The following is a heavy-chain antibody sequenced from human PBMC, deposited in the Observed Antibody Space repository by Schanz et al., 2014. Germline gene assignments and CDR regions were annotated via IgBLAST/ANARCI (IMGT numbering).Heavy chain of an antibody. D-gene: IGHD6-19*01. V-gene: IGHV1-8*01. CDR1: GYNITSND. Sequence: QVHLVQSGAEVKKPGASVKVSCKASGYNITSNDVTWVRQATGQGLEWMGWMNPNSGNTGYAQKFQGRATMTRNTSISTAYMELSSLRSEDTAVYYCARLGTGMAVAGSVIDSYYYYMDVWGEGTTVTVSS. CDR2: MNPNSGNT. CDR3: ARLGTGMAVAGSVIDSYYYYMDV. J-gene: IGHJ6*03.